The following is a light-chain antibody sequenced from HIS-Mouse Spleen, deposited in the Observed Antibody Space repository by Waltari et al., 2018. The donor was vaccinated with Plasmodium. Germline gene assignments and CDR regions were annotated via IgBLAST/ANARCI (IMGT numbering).Light chain of an antibody. Sequence: EIVLTQSPGTLSLSPGERALSCRASQSVSSSYLAWYQQKPGQAPRLLIYGASSRATGIPDRFSGSGSGTDFTLNISRLEPEDFAVYYCQQYGSSPLTFGGGTKGEIK. J-gene: IGKJ4*01. CDR3: QQYGSSPLT. V-gene: IGKV3-20*01. CDR2: GAS. CDR1: QSVSSSY.